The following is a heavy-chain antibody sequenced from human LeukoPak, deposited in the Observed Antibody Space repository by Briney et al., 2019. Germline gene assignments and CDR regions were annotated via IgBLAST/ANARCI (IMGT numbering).Heavy chain of an antibody. Sequence: ASVKVSCKASGYTFTSYYMHWVRQAPGQGLEWMGIINPSGGSTSYAQKFQGRVTMTRDMSTSTVYMELSSLRSEDTAVYYCARDLRSWNPSYYMDVWGKGTTVTISS. V-gene: IGHV1-46*01. CDR2: INPSGGST. CDR3: ARDLRSWNPSYYMDV. D-gene: IGHD1-1*01. J-gene: IGHJ6*03. CDR1: GYTFTSYY.